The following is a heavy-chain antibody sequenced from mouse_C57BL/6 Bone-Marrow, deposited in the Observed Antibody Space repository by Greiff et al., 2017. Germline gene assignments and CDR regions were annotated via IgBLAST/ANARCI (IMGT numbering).Heavy chain of an antibody. CDR2: INPSSGYT. Sequence: VKLMESGAELARPGASVKMSCKASGYTFTSYTMHWVKQRPGQGLEWIGYINPSSGYTKYNQKFKDKATLTADKSSRTAYMQLSSLTSEDSAVYYGARGGWLLPWFAYWGQVTLVTVSA. CDR3: ARGGWLLPWFAY. D-gene: IGHD2-3*01. V-gene: IGHV1-4*01. J-gene: IGHJ3*01. CDR1: GYTFTSYT.